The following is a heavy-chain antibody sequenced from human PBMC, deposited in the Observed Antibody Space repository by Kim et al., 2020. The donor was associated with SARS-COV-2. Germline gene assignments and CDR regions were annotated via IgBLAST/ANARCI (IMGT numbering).Heavy chain of an antibody. J-gene: IGHJ6*02. CDR1: GFTFDDYA. CDR3: AKGRYCSSTSCYLFGYYYGMDV. Sequence: GGSLRLSCAASGFTFDDYAMHWVRQAPGKGLEWVSLISGDGGSTYYADSVKGRFTISRDNSKNSLYLQMNSLRTEDTALYYCAKGRYCSSTSCYLFGYYYGMDVWGQGTPVTVSS. V-gene: IGHV3-43*02. CDR2: ISGDGGST. D-gene: IGHD2-2*01.